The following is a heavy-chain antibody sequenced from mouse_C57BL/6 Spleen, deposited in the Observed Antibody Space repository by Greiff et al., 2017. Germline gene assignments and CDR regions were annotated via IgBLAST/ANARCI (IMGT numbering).Heavy chain of an antibody. V-gene: IGHV1-22*01. Sequence: EVQLQQSGPELVKPGASVKMSCKASGYTFPDYNMHWVKQSHGKSLEWIGYINPDNGGTSYNQKFKGKATLTVNKSSSPAYMELRSLTSEDSAVYYCAREGGYFDVWGTGTTVTVSS. CDR1: GYTFPDYN. CDR2: INPDNGGT. J-gene: IGHJ1*03. CDR3: AREGGYFDV.